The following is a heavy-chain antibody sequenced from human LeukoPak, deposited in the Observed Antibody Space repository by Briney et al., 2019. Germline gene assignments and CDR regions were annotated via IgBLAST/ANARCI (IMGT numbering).Heavy chain of an antibody. D-gene: IGHD3-22*01. CDR1: GFTFSSYG. J-gene: IGHJ4*02. V-gene: IGHV3-9*01. Sequence: GRSLRLSCAASGFTFSSYGMHWVRQAPGKGLEWVSGISWNSGSIGYADSVKGRFTISRDNAKNSLYLQMNSLRAEDTALYYCASGRSYDSSGLDYWGQGTLVTVSS. CDR3: ASGRSYDSSGLDY. CDR2: ISWNSGSI.